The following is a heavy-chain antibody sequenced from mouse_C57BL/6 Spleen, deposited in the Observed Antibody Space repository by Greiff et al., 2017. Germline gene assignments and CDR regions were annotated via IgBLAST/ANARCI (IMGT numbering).Heavy chain of an antibody. J-gene: IGHJ1*03. CDR1: GISITTGNYR. V-gene: IGHV3-5*01. D-gene: IGHD2-3*01. CDR3: ARERGLLPYWYFDV. Sequence: EVQLQQSGPGLVKPSQTVFLTCTVTGISITTGNYRWSWIRQFPGNKLKWIGYIYYSGTITYNPSLTSRTTITRDTPKNQFFLEMNSLTAEDTATYYCARERGLLPYWYFDVWGTGTTVTFSS. CDR2: IYYSGTI.